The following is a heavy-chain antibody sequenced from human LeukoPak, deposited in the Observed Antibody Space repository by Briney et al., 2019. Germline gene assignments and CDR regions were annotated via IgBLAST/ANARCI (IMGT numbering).Heavy chain of an antibody. Sequence: PSETLSLTCTVSGGSISSGDYYWSWIRQPPGTGLEWIGYIYYSGSTYYNPSIKSRVTISEETSKKQFSLKLSSVTAADTAVYYCARDGMVGATKYYYYMDVWGKGTTVTVSS. V-gene: IGHV4-30-4*08. CDR1: GGSISSGDYY. D-gene: IGHD1-26*01. J-gene: IGHJ6*03. CDR3: ARDGMVGATKYYYYMDV. CDR2: IYYSGST.